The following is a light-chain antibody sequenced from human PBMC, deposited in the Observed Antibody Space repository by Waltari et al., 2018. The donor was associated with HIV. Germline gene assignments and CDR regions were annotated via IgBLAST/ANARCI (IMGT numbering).Light chain of an antibody. CDR1: QRISSW. CDR3: QQYKTYPYT. V-gene: IGKV1-5*03. Sequence: DIQMTQSPSTLSASVGDRVTITCRASQRISSWLAWYQQKPGKAPKLLIYKASSLESGVPSRFSGSGSGTEVTLTISSLQPDDFATYYCQQYKTYPYTFGQGTKLEIK. J-gene: IGKJ2*01. CDR2: KAS.